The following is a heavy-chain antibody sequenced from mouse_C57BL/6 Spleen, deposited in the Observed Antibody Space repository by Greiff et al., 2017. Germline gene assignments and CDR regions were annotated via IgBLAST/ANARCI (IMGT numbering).Heavy chain of an antibody. D-gene: IGHD1-1*01. CDR2: IYPGSGST. CDR3: ARGYYGSSWAMDY. J-gene: IGHJ4*01. V-gene: IGHV1-55*01. Sequence: VQLQQPGAELVKPGASVKMSCKASGYTFTSYWITWVKQRPGQGLEWIGDIYPGSGSTNYNEKFKSKATLTVDTSSSAAYMQLSSLTSEDSAVYYGARGYYGSSWAMDYWGQGTSVTVAS. CDR1: GYTFTSYW.